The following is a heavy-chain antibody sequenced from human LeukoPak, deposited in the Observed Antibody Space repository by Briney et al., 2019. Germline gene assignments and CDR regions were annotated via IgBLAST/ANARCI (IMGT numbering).Heavy chain of an antibody. J-gene: IGHJ3*02. Sequence: SETLSLTCTVSGGSISSYYWSWIRQPPGKGLEWIGYIYYSGSTNYNPSLKSRVTISVDTSKNQFSLKLSSVTAADTAVYYCARRSSWLKAFDIWGQGRMVTVSS. CDR2: IYYSGST. CDR1: GGSISSYY. D-gene: IGHD6-13*01. V-gene: IGHV4-59*08. CDR3: ARRSSWLKAFDI.